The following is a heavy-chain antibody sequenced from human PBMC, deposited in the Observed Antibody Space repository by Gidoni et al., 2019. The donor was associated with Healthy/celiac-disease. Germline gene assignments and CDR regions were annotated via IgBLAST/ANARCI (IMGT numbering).Heavy chain of an antibody. V-gene: IGHV4-4*02. CDR3: ASAIHDYGDYAPLVPNDY. Sequence: QVQLQESGPGLVKPSGTLSLPCAVSGCSIRRSNWWSWVRQPPGKGLEWIGEIYHSGSTNYNPSLKSRVTISVDKSKNQFSLKLSSVTAADTAVYYCASAIHDYGDYAPLVPNDYWGQGTLVTVSS. CDR1: GCSIRRSNW. CDR2: IYHSGST. D-gene: IGHD4-17*01. J-gene: IGHJ4*02.